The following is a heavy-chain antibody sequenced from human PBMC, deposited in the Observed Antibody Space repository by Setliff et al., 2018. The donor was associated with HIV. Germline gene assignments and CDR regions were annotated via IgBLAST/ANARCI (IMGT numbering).Heavy chain of an antibody. CDR2: INTNTGNP. J-gene: IGHJ4*02. CDR3: ARGPLYGYDRGYFDY. Sequence: ASVKVSCKASGNIFSSYGISWVRQAPGQGLEWMGWINTNTGNPTYAQGFTGRFVFSLDESTTTVYMEVRSLKSEDTALYYCARGPLYGYDRGYFDYWGQGTLVTVSS. V-gene: IGHV7-4-1*02. CDR1: GNIFSSYG. D-gene: IGHD5-12*01.